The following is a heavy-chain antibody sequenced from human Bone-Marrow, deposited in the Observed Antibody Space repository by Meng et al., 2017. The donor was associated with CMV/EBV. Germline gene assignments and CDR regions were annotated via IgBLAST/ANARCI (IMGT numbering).Heavy chain of an antibody. V-gene: IGHV3-23*03. D-gene: IGHD5-12*01. J-gene: IGHJ4*02. CDR1: GFTFSDYA. Sequence: GESLKISCAASGFTFSDYAMTWVRQAPGKGLEWVSVIYPGVSGTYYADSVKGRLTISRDDSRNTLYLQMNSLRAEDTAVYYCAREAYSGYLTQSDYFDYWGQGTLVTVSS. CDR2: IYPGVSGT. CDR3: AREAYSGYLTQSDYFDY.